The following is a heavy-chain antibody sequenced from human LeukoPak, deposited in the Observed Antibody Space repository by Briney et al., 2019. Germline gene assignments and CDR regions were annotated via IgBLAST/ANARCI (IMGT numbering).Heavy chain of an antibody. CDR2: IIPIFGTA. V-gene: IGHV1-69*13. D-gene: IGHD2-15*01. J-gene: IGHJ4*02. CDR1: GGTFSSYA. Sequence: GASVKVSCKASGGTFSSYAISWVRQAPGQGLEWMGGIIPIFGTANYAQKFQGRVTITADESTSTAYMELSSLRSEDTAVYYCARGTREAATLDYFDYWGQGTLVTVSS. CDR3: ARGTREAATLDYFDY.